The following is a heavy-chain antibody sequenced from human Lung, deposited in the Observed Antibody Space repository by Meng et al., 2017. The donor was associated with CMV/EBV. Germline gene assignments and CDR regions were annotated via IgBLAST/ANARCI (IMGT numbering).Heavy chain of an antibody. CDR2: ITIYNGNT. CDR3: VRSPLYGDGPYHLES. CDR1: GYTFTYRY. D-gene: IGHD4-17*01. Sequence: SGYTFTYRYLHWVRQAPGQALEWMGWITIYNGNTKYAQKFQDRVTISRDTSLRAVYLDLTRLRSDDTATYYCVRSPLYGDGPYHLESWGQGTLVTVSS. J-gene: IGHJ4*02. V-gene: IGHV1-45*02.